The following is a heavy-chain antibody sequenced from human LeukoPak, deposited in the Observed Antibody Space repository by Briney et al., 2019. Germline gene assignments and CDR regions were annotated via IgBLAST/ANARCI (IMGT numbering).Heavy chain of an antibody. D-gene: IGHD2-15*01. V-gene: IGHV1-18*01. CDR1: GYTFTIYD. CDR2: ISAYGNT. Sequence: ASVKVPCKTSGYTFTIYDISWVRQAPGQGLEWMGLISAYGNTNYAQNLQGRVTMTTDTSTSTAYMELRSLRSDDTAVYYCARGIIGYYFDYWGQGTLVTVSS. CDR3: ARGIIGYYFDY. J-gene: IGHJ4*02.